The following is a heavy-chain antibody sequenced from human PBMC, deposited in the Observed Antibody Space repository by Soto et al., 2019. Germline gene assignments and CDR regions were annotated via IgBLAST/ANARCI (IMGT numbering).Heavy chain of an antibody. Sequence: SETLSLTCSVSRASISSTYWWSWVRQTPGKRLEWIGQIYHTGTTSYNPSLKNRVTISLDKSNNQFSLRLTSMTAADTAVYYCATLPPRIVVVMTELPPWGQGTL. J-gene: IGHJ5*02. V-gene: IGHV4-4*02. CDR3: ATLPPRIVVVMTELPP. D-gene: IGHD2-15*01. CDR2: IYHTGTT. CDR1: RASISSTYW.